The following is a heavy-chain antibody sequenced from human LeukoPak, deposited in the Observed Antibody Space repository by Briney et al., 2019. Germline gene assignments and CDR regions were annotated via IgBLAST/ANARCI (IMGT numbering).Heavy chain of an antibody. CDR2: FDPEDGET. CDR3: ATDYYYDSSGSYYTVDY. D-gene: IGHD3-22*01. CDR1: GYTLTELS. V-gene: IGHV1-24*01. Sequence: GASVKVSCKVSGYTLTELSMHWVRQAPGKGLEWMGGFDPEDGETFYAQKFQGRVTMTEDTSTDTAHMELSSLRSEDTAVYYCATDYYYDSSGSYYTVDYWGQGTLVTVSS. J-gene: IGHJ4*02.